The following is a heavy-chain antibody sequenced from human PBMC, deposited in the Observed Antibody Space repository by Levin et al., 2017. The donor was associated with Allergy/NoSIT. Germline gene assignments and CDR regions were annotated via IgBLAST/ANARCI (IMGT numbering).Heavy chain of an antibody. CDR2: ISSNSNNV. J-gene: IGHJ6*03. CDR3: ARDLDHSGYHYYYYMDV. Sequence: GGSLRLSCAASGFSFSSYSMNWVRQAPGKGLEWVSYISSNSNNVYYADSVKGRFTISRDNANNSLYLQMNSLRAEDTALYYCARDLDHSGYHYYYYMDVWGKGTTVTVSS. D-gene: IGHD5-12*01. V-gene: IGHV3-48*01. CDR1: GFSFSSYS.